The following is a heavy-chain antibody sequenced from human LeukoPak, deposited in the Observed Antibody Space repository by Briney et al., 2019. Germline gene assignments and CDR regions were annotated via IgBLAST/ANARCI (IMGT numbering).Heavy chain of an antibody. D-gene: IGHD3-10*01. J-gene: IGHJ4*02. CDR3: ARGRGYGSGSYYAPLGY. V-gene: IGHV4-34*01. CDR2: INHSGST. Sequence: PSETLSLTCAVYGGSFSGYYWSWIRQPPGKGLGWIGEINHSGSTNYNPSLKSRVTISVDTSKNQFSLKLSSVTAADTAVYYCARGRGYGSGSYYAPLGYWGQGTLVTVSS. CDR1: GGSFSGYY.